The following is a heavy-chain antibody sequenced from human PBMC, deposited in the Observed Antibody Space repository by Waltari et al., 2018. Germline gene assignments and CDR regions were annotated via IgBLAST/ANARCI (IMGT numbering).Heavy chain of an antibody. CDR2: ISSSSSYI. Sequence: EVQLVESGGGLVTPGASLRLSCAASGFTFTSYSMHSVRQAPGKGLEWVSSISSSSSYIYYADSVKGRFTISRDNAKNSLYLQMNSLRAEDTAVYYCARYRSGYDGVVYWGQGTLVTVSS. D-gene: IGHD5-12*01. J-gene: IGHJ4*02. V-gene: IGHV3-21*01. CDR3: ARYRSGYDGVVY. CDR1: GFTFTSYS.